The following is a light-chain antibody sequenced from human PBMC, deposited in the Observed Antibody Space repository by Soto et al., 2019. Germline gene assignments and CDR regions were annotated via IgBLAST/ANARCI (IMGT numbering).Light chain of an antibody. CDR2: DAS. J-gene: IGKJ4*01. Sequence: EIVLTQSPATLSLSPGERATLSCRASQSVRTFLAWYQQKPGQAPRLLIYDASKRATGIPDRFSGSGSGTDFTLTISSLGPEDFAVYYCQQRSTWPPALSFGGGTKVEI. V-gene: IGKV3-11*01. CDR1: QSVRTF. CDR3: QQRSTWPPALS.